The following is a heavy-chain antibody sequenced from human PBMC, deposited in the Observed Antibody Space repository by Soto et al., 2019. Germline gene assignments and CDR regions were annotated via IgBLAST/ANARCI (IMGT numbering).Heavy chain of an antibody. CDR1: GFAFSSYA. V-gene: IGHV3-23*01. CDR2: VSIGGST. Sequence: GGSLRLSCAASGFAFSSYAMGWVRQGPGKGLEWVAVVSIGGSTHYADSVRGRFTISRDNSKNTLSLQMNSLTAEDTAVYFCAKRRGAGGHFDYWGQGALVTVSS. D-gene: IGHD2-15*01. J-gene: IGHJ4*02. CDR3: AKRRGAGGHFDY.